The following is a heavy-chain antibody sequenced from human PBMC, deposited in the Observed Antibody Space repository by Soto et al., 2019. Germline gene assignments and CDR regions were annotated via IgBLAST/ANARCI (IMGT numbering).Heavy chain of an antibody. J-gene: IGHJ5*02. Sequence: GASVKVSCKASGYTFTSYDINWVRQATGQGLEWMGWMNPNSGNTGYAQKFQGRVTMTRNTSISTAYMELSSLRSEDTAVYYCARGFMRSPLQRDIVVVVAANGFDPWGQGTLVTVSS. V-gene: IGHV1-8*01. CDR2: MNPNSGNT. D-gene: IGHD2-15*01. CDR1: GYTFTSYD. CDR3: ARGFMRSPLQRDIVVVVAANGFDP.